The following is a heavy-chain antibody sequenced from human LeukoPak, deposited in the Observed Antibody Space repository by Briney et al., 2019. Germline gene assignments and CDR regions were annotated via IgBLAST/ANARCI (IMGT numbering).Heavy chain of an antibody. CDR2: RHYSGSF. D-gene: IGHD4-17*01. CDR1: GGSISSYY. CDR3: ARFDYGDSAGRAGPLNF. J-gene: IGHJ4*02. Sequence: SETLPLTCTVSGGSISSYYWSWIRQPPGKGLEWIGYRHYSGSFNYSPSLKSRAIISLDTSKNQFSLRLSSVTAADTAVYYCARFDYGDSAGRAGPLNFWGQGTLVTVSS. V-gene: IGHV4-59*01.